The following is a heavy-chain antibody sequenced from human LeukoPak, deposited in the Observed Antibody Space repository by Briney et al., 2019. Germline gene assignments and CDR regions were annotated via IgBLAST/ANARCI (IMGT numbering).Heavy chain of an antibody. D-gene: IGHD6-19*01. CDR1: GFTFSDYY. CDR3: ARDPGSGWYVLGWFDP. V-gene: IGHV3-11*01. Sequence: GGSLRLSCAASGFTFSDYYMGWIRQAPGKGLEWVSYISSSGSTIYYADSVKGRFTISRDNAKNSLYLQMNSLRAEDTAVYYCARDPGSGWYVLGWFDPWGQGTLVTVSS. CDR2: ISSSGSTI. J-gene: IGHJ5*02.